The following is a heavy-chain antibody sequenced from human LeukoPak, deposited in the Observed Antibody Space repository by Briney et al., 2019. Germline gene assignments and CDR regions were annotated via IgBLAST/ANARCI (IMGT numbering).Heavy chain of an antibody. Sequence: GGSLRLSCAASGFTFSSYGMSWVRKPPAKGMEWVSAVSGSGGSTYYADSVKGRFTISRDNSKNTLYLQLNSLRVEDTAVYYCAKEIYGDATGGRFQQWGQGTLVTVSS. D-gene: IGHD4-17*01. CDR2: VSGSGGST. CDR3: AKEIYGDATGGRFQQ. CDR1: GFTFSSYG. J-gene: IGHJ1*01. V-gene: IGHV3-23*01.